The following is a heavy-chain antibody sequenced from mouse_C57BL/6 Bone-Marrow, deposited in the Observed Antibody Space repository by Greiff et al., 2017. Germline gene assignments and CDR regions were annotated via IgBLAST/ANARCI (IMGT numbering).Heavy chain of an antibody. J-gene: IGHJ1*03. V-gene: IGHV5-17*01. CDR1: GFTFSDYG. CDR3: ARRCSPYWYFDV. D-gene: IGHD1-1*01. Sequence: DVKLVESGGGLVKPGGSLKLSCAASGFTFSDYGMHWVRQAPEKGLEWVAYISSGSSTIYYADKVKGRFTLSRDNAKNTQFLQMNSLRSEDTAMYYCARRCSPYWYFDVWGTGTTVTVSS. CDR2: ISSGSSTI.